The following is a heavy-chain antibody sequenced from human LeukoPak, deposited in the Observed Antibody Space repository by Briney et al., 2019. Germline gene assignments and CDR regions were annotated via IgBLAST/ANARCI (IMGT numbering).Heavy chain of an antibody. Sequence: GESLRLSCAASGFTFSNYGMSWVRQAPGKGLEWVSVIRGSGGGTYYADSVKGRFTISRDNSKNTVYLQMNSLRAEDTAVYYCVKARMPHCGTDCLESWDQGTLVTVSS. CDR2: IRGSGGGT. V-gene: IGHV3-23*01. D-gene: IGHD2-21*02. CDR1: GFTFSNYG. J-gene: IGHJ4*02. CDR3: VKARMPHCGTDCLES.